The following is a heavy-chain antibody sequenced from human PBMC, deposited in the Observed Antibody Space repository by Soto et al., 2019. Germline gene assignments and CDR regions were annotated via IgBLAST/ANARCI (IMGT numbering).Heavy chain of an antibody. CDR2: ISYDGSHK. CDR1: GFTFSGFG. J-gene: IGHJ5*02. CDR3: AKDLAIDASASYPYH. D-gene: IGHD3-10*01. Sequence: QVQLVESGGGVVQPGRSLRLSCAASGFTFSGFGMHWVRHTPGKGLEWLAVISYDGSHKLHADSVQGRFTISRDNSKNTLSLKMTSLRAQDTAVYYCAKDLAIDASASYPYHWGEGALVSVS. V-gene: IGHV3-30*18.